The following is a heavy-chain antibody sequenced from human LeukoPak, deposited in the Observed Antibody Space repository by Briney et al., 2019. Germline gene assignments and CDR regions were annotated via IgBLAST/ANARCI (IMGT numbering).Heavy chain of an antibody. CDR2: INHSGST. Sequence: PSETLSLTCTVSGGSISVYYWSWIRQPPGKGLEWIGEINHSGSTNYNPSLKSRVTISVDTSKNQFSLKLSSVTAADTAVYYCARGGRYFDWLLYYFDYWGQGTLVTVSS. CDR3: ARGGRYFDWLLYYFDY. V-gene: IGHV4-34*01. CDR1: GGSISVYY. J-gene: IGHJ4*02. D-gene: IGHD3-9*01.